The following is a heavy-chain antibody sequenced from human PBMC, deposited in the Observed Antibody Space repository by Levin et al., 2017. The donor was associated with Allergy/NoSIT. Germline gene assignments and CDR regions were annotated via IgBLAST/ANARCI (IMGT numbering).Heavy chain of an antibody. V-gene: IGHV1-58*01. CDR2: IVVGSGNT. Sequence: SVKVSCKASGFTFTSSAVQWVRQARGQRLEWIGWIVVGSGNTNYAQKFQERVTITRDMSTSTAYMELSSLRSEDTAVYYCAADLGYYDSSGYYYPEVFDYWGQGTLVTVSS. CDR1: GFTFTSSA. D-gene: IGHD3-22*01. CDR3: AADLGYYDSSGYYYPEVFDY. J-gene: IGHJ4*02.